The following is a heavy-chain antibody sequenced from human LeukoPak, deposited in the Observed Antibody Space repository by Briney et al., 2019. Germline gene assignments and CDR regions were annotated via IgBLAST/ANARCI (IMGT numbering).Heavy chain of an antibody. D-gene: IGHD3-3*01. J-gene: IGHJ6*03. V-gene: IGHV1-24*01. CDR3: ATVNQDDFWSGYYTDYYYYYYMDV. CDR1: GYTLTELS. Sequence: ASVKVSCKVSGYTLTELSMHWVRQAPGKGLEWMGGFDPEDGETTYAQKFQGRVTMTEDTSTDTAYMELSSLRSEDTAVYYCATVNQDDFWSGYYTDYYYYYYMDVWGKGTTVTVSS. CDR2: FDPEDGET.